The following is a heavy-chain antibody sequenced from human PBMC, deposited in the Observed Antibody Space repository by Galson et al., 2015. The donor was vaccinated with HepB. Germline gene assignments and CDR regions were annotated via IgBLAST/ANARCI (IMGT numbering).Heavy chain of an antibody. Sequence: SLRLSCAASGFTFSDYAMHWVRQAPGKGLEWVTIISYDGSNKYYADSVKGRFTISRDNSRNTLFLQMNSLRAEDTAVYYCTKVETGTNWNYGPGDYWGQGTLVTVSS. J-gene: IGHJ4*02. CDR1: GFTFSDYA. CDR3: TKVETGTNWNYGPGDY. D-gene: IGHD1-7*01. V-gene: IGHV3-30*18. CDR2: ISYDGSNK.